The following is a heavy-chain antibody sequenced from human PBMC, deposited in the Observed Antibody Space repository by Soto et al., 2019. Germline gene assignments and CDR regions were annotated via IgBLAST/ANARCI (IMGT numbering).Heavy chain of an antibody. J-gene: IGHJ4*02. D-gene: IGHD5-12*01. CDR2: IVHTVDTS. V-gene: IGHV1-69*14. Sequence: QVQLVQSGAEVRQPASSVKVSCKTSGATFSSYAITWVRQAPGQGLEWMGGIVHTVDTSTYAQKFQGRVTITADKFTNTVYMELSSLRSDDTAVYYCVRVVAIPGYPDNWGQGTLVTASS. CDR1: GATFSSYA. CDR3: VRVVAIPGYPDN.